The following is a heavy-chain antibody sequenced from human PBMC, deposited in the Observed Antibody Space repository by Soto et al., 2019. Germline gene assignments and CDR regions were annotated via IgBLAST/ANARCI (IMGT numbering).Heavy chain of an antibody. D-gene: IGHD3-16*01. Sequence: SLTCTVSGGSISSYYWSWIRQPPGKGLEWIGYMFYSGSTNYNPSLKSRVAISVDTSKNQFSLKLSSVTAADTAVYYCARLVYTTSPFDPWGQGTLVTVSS. CDR3: ARLVYTTSPFDP. V-gene: IGHV4-59*01. CDR1: GGSISSYY. J-gene: IGHJ5*02. CDR2: MFYSGST.